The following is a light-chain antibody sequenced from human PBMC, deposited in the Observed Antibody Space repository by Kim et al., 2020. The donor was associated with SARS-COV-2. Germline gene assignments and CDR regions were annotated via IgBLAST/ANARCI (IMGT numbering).Light chain of an antibody. CDR1: QSVSNSY. CDR3: QQYGSSRT. Sequence: EIVLTQSPGTLSLSPGARATLSCRASQSVSNSYLAWYQQKPGQAPRLLIYGASSKATGIPDRFSGNGSGTDFTLTISRLEPEDFAVDYCQQYGSSRTFGQGSKLEI. J-gene: IGKJ2*01. V-gene: IGKV3-20*01. CDR2: GAS.